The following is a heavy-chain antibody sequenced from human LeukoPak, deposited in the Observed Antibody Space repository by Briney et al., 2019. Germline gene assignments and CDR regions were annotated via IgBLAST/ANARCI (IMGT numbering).Heavy chain of an antibody. J-gene: IGHJ4*02. V-gene: IGHV4-59*08. CDR2: IYYTGST. CDR3: ARHVPDGYNPVRYFDY. CDR1: GGSISSSY. Sequence: SETLSLTCTVSGGSISSSYWRCLRQPPGKGLEWIGYIYYTGSTNYTPSLKSRVTISGDTSKTQSSLKLSSVTAADTAVYYCARHVPDGYNPVRYFDYWGQGTRVTVSS. D-gene: IGHD5-24*01.